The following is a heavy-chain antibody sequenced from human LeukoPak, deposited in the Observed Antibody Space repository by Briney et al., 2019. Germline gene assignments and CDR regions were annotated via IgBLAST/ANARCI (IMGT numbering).Heavy chain of an antibody. CDR1: GGSISTYY. CDR2: IYYSGST. D-gene: IGHD1-26*01. V-gene: IGHV4-59*01. J-gene: IGHJ4*02. Sequence: SETLSLTCTVSGGSISTYYWSWIRQPPGKGLEWIGYIYYSGSTNYNPSLKSRVTISVDTSKNQFSLKLSSVTAADTAVYYCARSDRGIVGATPYDYWGQGTLVTVSS. CDR3: ARSDRGIVGATPYDY.